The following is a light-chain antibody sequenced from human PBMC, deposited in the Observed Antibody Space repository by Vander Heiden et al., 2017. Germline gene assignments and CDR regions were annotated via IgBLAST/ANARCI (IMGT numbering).Light chain of an antibody. CDR3: QQYGSSQWT. CDR1: QSVSSTY. J-gene: IGKJ1*01. CDR2: GAS. V-gene: IGKV3-20*01. Sequence: EIVLTQSPGTLSLSPGERATLSCRASQSVSSTYLAWYQQKPGQAPRLLIYGASNRATGIPDSFSGSGSGTDFTLTISRLEPEDFAVYYCQQYGSSQWTFGQGTKVEIK.